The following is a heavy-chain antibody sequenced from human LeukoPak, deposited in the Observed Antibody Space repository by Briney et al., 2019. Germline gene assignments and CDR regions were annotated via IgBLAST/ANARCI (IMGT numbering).Heavy chain of an antibody. J-gene: IGHJ4*02. Sequence: PSETLSLTCTVSGGSTSSSNYYWGWIRQPPGKGLEWIGEINHSGSTNYNPSLKSRVTISVDTSKNQFSLKLSSVTAADTTVYYCARDNLAVAASVLAGFDYWGQGTLVTVSS. CDR2: INHSGST. CDR3: ARDNLAVAASVLAGFDY. V-gene: IGHV4-39*07. D-gene: IGHD6-19*01. CDR1: GGSTSSSNYY.